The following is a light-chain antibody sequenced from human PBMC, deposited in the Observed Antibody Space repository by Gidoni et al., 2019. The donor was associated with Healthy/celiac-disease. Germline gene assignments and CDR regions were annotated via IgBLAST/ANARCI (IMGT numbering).Light chain of an antibody. Sequence: IVITQSPATLSVSPGERATLSCRASQSVSSNLAWYQQKPGQAHRLLIYGASTRATGIPARFSGSGSGTEFTLTISSLQSEDFAVYYCQQYNNWPRTFGQGTKVEIK. CDR3: QQYNNWPRT. CDR2: GAS. J-gene: IGKJ1*01. V-gene: IGKV3-15*01. CDR1: QSVSSN.